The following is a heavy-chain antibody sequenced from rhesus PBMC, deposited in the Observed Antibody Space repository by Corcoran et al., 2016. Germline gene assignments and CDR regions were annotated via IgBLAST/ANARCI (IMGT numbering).Heavy chain of an antibody. Sequence: EVQLVESGGGLVQPGGSLRLSCAASGFTFTNYGIHWVRQAPGKGLEWVRVISFYGNKKYYADSVKDRFTISRDNFNNILYLQMNNLKLEDTAVYYCARDIAADGNWYFDLWGPGTPITISS. V-gene: IGHV3-54*02. D-gene: IGHD6-25*01. CDR3: ARDIAADGNWYFDL. CDR2: ISFYGNKK. J-gene: IGHJ2*01. CDR1: GFTFTNYG.